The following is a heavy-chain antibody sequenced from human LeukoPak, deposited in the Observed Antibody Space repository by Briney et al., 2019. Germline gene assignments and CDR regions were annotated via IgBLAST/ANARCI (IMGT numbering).Heavy chain of an antibody. CDR3: ARALERGYSGYDSDY. D-gene: IGHD5-12*01. Sequence: ASVKVSCKASGYTFTGYYMHWVRQAPGQGLEWMGWINPNSGGTNYAQKFQGRVTMTRDTSISTAYMELSRLRSDDTAVYYCARALERGYSGYDSDYWGQGTLVTVSS. CDR1: GYTFTGYY. J-gene: IGHJ4*02. CDR2: INPNSGGT. V-gene: IGHV1-2*02.